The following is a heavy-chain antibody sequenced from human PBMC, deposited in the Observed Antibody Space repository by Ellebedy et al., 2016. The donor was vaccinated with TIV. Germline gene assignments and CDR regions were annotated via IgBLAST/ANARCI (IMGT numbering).Heavy chain of an antibody. CDR1: GVSISTSNYY. V-gene: IGHV4-39*07. CDR2: MYYSGST. J-gene: IGHJ4*02. Sequence: MPSETLSLTCTVSGVSISTSNYYWGWIRQPPGKGLEWIGSMYYSGSTNYNPSLKSRVTISVDTSKNQFSLKLSSVTAADTAVYYCAGREMATSPIDYWGQGTLVTVSS. CDR3: AGREMATSPIDY. D-gene: IGHD5-24*01.